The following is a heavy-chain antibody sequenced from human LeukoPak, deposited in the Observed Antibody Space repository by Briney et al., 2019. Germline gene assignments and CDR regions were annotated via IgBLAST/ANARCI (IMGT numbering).Heavy chain of an antibody. CDR1: GGSISSSSYY. V-gene: IGHV4-39*07. CDR2: IYYSGST. J-gene: IGHJ4*02. CDR3: AREIEYDFWSGYYLPLFDY. D-gene: IGHD3-3*01. Sequence: MSSETLSLTCTVSGGSISSSSYYWGWIRQPPGKGLEWIGSIYYSGSTYYNPSLKSRVTISVDTSKNQFSLKLSSVTAADTAVYYCAREIEYDFWSGYYLPLFDYWGQGTLVTVSS.